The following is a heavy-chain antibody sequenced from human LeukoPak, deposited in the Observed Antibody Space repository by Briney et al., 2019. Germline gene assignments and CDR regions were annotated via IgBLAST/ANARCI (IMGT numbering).Heavy chain of an antibody. V-gene: IGHV3-53*01. CDR1: GFTVSSNY. J-gene: IGHJ4*02. CDR3: ARGTDSSGWLDY. D-gene: IGHD6-19*01. Sequence: GGSLRLSCAASGFTVSSNYMSWVRQAPGKGLEWVSVIHGGGDTYYTDSVKGRFTISIDNSKNTLYLQMNSLRAEDTAVYYCARGTDSSGWLDYWGQGTLVTVSS. CDR2: IHGGGDT.